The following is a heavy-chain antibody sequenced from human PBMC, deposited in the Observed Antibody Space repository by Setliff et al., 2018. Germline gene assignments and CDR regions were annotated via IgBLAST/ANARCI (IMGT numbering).Heavy chain of an antibody. Sequence: AGGSLRLSCAASGFSFGGHDMHWVRQAPGKGLEWVGRIKSKTDGGTTDHAAPVKGRFTISRDDSKNTLYLQMNSLRVEDTALYYCARDGNNWNDLDYWGHGTLVTVSS. D-gene: IGHD1-20*01. J-gene: IGHJ4*01. CDR2: IKSKTDGGTT. V-gene: IGHV3-15*01. CDR1: GFSFGGHD. CDR3: ARDGNNWNDLDY.